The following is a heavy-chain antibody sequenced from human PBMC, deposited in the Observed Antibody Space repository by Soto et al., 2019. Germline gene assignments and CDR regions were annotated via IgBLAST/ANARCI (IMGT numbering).Heavy chain of an antibody. V-gene: IGHV4-31*03. D-gene: IGHD3-3*01. CDR1: GGSISSGGYY. Sequence: PSETLSFTCTVSGGSISSGGYYWSWIRQHPGKGLEWIGYIYYSGSTYYNPSLKSRVTISVDTSKNQFSLKLSSVTAADTAVYYCAREFSAYYDFWSGPRGWFDPWGQGTLVTVSS. J-gene: IGHJ5*02. CDR2: IYYSGST. CDR3: AREFSAYYDFWSGPRGWFDP.